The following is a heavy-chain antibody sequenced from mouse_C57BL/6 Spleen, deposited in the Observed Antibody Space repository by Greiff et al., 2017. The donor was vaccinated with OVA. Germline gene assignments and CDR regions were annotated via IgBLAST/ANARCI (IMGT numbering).Heavy chain of an antibody. V-gene: IGHV1-82*01. CDR3: ARSAYYSNPWFAY. D-gene: IGHD2-5*01. Sequence: LQESGPELVKPGASVKISCKASGYAFSSSWMNWVKQRPGKGLEWIGRIYPGDGDTNYNGKFKGKATLTADKSSSTAYMQLSSLTSEDSAVYFCARSAYYSNPWFAYWGQGTLVTVSA. CDR1: GYAFSSSW. CDR2: IYPGDGDT. J-gene: IGHJ3*01.